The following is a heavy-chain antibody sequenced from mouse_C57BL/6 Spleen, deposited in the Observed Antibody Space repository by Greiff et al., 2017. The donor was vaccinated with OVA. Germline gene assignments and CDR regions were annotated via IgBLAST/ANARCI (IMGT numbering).Heavy chain of an antibody. D-gene: IGHD1-1*01. J-gene: IGHJ2*01. CDR1: GYTFTSYW. CDR3: ARRNYGSNSFDY. V-gene: IGHV1-64*01. CDR2: IHPNSGST. Sequence: VQLQQPGAELVKPGASVKLSCKASGYTFTSYWMHWVKQRPGQGLEWIGMIHPNSGSTNYNEKFKSKATLTVDKSSSTAYRQLSSRTSEDSAVYYCARRNYGSNSFDYWGKGTTLTVSS.